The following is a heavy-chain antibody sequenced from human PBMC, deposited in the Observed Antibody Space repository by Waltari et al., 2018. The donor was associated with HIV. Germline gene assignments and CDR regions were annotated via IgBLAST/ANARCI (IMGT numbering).Heavy chain of an antibody. D-gene: IGHD3-22*01. CDR2: IHHSGSY. J-gene: IGHJ4*02. CDR3: ARNTYYERSGYDF. V-gene: IGHV4-38-2*01. Sequence: QVQLQESGPGLVQSSETLSLTCAVSGYSLSRGYYWGWIRQPPGKGLEWIGTIHHSGSYYYNPSLKSRVTISVDTSKNHFSLKLSSVTAADTAVYYCARNTYYERSGYDFWGQGYLVTVSS. CDR1: GYSLSRGYY.